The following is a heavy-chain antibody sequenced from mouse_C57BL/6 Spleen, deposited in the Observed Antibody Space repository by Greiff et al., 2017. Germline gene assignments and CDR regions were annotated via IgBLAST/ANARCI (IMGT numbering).Heavy chain of an antibody. CDR3: ARDLYDSRQYYFDY. V-gene: IGHV5-4*01. CDR2: ISAGGSYT. J-gene: IGHJ2*01. Sequence: DVLLVESGGGLVKPGGSLKLSCAASGFTFSSYAMSWVRQTPEKRLEWVATISAGGSYTYYPDNVKGRFTISRDNAKNNLYLQLGHLKSEDTAMYYCARDLYDSRQYYFDYRGPGTTLTVAS. D-gene: IGHD1-1*01. CDR1: GFTFSSYA.